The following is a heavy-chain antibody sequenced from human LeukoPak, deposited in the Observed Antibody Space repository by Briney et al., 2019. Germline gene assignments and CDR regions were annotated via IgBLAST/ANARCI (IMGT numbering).Heavy chain of an antibody. CDR2: IYYTGTT. D-gene: IGHD6-19*01. CDR1: GGSISSSY. Sequence: SETLSLTCTVSGGSISSSYWSWIRQPPGKGLEWIGYIYYTGTTNYNPSLKSRVTISLDTSKNQFSLKLNSVTAADTAVYYCARLKGYSSGWYPSYYFDYWGHGTLVTVSS. J-gene: IGHJ4*01. CDR3: ARLKGYSSGWYPSYYFDY. V-gene: IGHV4-59*08.